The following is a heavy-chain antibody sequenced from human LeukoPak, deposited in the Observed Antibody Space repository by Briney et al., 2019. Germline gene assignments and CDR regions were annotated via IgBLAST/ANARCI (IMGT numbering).Heavy chain of an antibody. D-gene: IGHD1-26*01. CDR2: ISGSGYST. J-gene: IGHJ3*02. CDR1: GFSFSGYW. V-gene: IGHV3-23*01. Sequence: GGSLRLSCAASGFSFSGYWMSWVRQTPGKGLEWVSAISGSGYSTYYADSVKGRFTISRDNSKNTLYLQMNSLRAEDTAVYYCAKQSGSWTNDAFDIWGQGTMVTVSS. CDR3: AKQSGSWTNDAFDI.